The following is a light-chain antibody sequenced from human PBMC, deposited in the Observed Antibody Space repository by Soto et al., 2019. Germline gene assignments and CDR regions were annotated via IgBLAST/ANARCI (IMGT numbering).Light chain of an antibody. CDR1: SSNIGEGYD. Sequence: QAVVTQPPSVSGAPGQRDTISCTGSSSNIGEGYDVHWYQQLPGRAPKLLIYGNTNRPSGVPHRFSGSKSGTSASLAITGLQAEDEADYYCLSFDSSLSVVFGGWTKLTFL. V-gene: IGLV1-40*01. CDR3: LSFDSSLSVV. J-gene: IGLJ2*01. CDR2: GNT.